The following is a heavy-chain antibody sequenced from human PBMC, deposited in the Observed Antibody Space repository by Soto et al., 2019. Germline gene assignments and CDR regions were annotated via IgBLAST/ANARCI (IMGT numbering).Heavy chain of an antibody. CDR1: GFTFTSYA. D-gene: IGHD3-9*01. CDR2: ITGGGDNT. CDR3: TQDGGSRDWLTVN. Sequence: VQLLESGEDLVQPGGSLRLSCAASGFTFTSYAMSWIRQAPGKGLEWVSAITGGGDNTYYADSVKDRFTISRDNSKNTLYLQMNSLRAEDTAFYYCTQDGGSRDWLTVNWGQGTLVTVSS. V-gene: IGHV3-23*01. J-gene: IGHJ4*02.